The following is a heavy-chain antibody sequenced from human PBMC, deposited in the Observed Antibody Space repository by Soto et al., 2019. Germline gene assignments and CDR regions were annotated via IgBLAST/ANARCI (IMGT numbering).Heavy chain of an antibody. D-gene: IGHD3-3*01. Sequence: QVQLVESGGGLVKPGGSLRLSCAASEFTFSDYYMSWIRQAPGKGLEWVSYISSSGSIINYADSVKGRFTITRDNAKNSLYLQMPSLRAEDTAVYYCAREVTLWSGSLVGPGYNYYMDGWGKGTTVTVSS. CDR2: ISSSGSII. V-gene: IGHV3-11*01. CDR1: EFTFSDYY. J-gene: IGHJ6*03. CDR3: AREVTLWSGSLVGPGYNYYMDG.